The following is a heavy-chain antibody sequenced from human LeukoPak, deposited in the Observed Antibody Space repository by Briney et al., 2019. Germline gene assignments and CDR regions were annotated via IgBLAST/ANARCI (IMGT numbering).Heavy chain of an antibody. Sequence: GGSLRLSCAASGFTFSHYAMHWVRQASGKGLEWVAVISYDGSNKYYADSVKGRFTISRDNSQNTLFLQMNNLRAEDTAVYYCAKVTSGYSYGFPFDYWGQGTLVTVSS. CDR2: ISYDGSNK. CDR1: GFTFSHYA. D-gene: IGHD5-18*01. J-gene: IGHJ4*02. CDR3: AKVTSGYSYGFPFDY. V-gene: IGHV3-30*18.